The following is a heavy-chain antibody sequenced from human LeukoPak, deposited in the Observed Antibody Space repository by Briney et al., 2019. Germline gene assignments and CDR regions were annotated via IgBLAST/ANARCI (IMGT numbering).Heavy chain of an antibody. V-gene: IGHV3-23*01. D-gene: IGHD3-10*01. CDR2: ISGSGGTT. CDR3: AKLSTFGDLSRVRFDP. J-gene: IGHJ5*02. CDR1: GFTFRTYA. Sequence: GESLRLSCAVSGFTFRTYAMSWVRQPPGKGLEWVSAISGSGGTTYYADSVKGRFTISRDNSKNTLYLQMNSLRAEDTAVYYCAKLSTFGDLSRVRFDPWGQGTLVTVSS.